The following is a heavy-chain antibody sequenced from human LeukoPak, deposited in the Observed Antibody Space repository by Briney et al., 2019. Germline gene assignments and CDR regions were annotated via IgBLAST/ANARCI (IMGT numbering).Heavy chain of an antibody. CDR3: AKPMVRGVINFDY. J-gene: IGHJ4*02. V-gene: IGHV3-30*18. D-gene: IGHD3-10*01. Sequence: GRSLRLSCAASGFTFSSYGMHWVRQAPGKGLEWVAVISYDGSNKYYADSVKGRFTISRDNSKNTLYLQMNSLRAEDTAVYYCAKPMVRGVINFDYWGQGTLVTVSS. CDR2: ISYDGSNK. CDR1: GFTFSSYG.